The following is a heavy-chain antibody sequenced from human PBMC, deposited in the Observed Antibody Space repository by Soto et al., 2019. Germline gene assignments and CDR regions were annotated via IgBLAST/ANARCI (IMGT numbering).Heavy chain of an antibody. J-gene: IGHJ5*02. CDR2: IWYDGSNK. D-gene: IGHD5-12*01. V-gene: IGHV3-33*01. Sequence: GGSLRLSCAASGFTFSSYGMHWVRQAPGKGLEWVAVIWYDGSNKYYADSVKGRFTISRDNSKNTLYLQMNSLRAEDTAVYYCARDLGYSGYDEIGGRFDPWGQGTLVTVSS. CDR1: GFTFSSYG. CDR3: ARDLGYSGYDEIGGRFDP.